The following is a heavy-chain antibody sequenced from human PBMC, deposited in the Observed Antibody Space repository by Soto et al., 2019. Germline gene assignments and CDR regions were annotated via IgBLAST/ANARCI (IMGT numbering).Heavy chain of an antibody. V-gene: IGHV3-48*02. CDR2: ISSSSSTI. CDR3: AREKIAAVSYYYGMDV. D-gene: IGHD6-13*01. Sequence: GGALRLSCAASGFTFSSYSMNWVRQAPGKGLEWVSYISSSSSTIYYADSVKGRFTISRDNAKNSLYLQMNSLRDEDTAVYYCAREKIAAVSYYYGMDVWGQGTTVTVSS. J-gene: IGHJ6*02. CDR1: GFTFSSYS.